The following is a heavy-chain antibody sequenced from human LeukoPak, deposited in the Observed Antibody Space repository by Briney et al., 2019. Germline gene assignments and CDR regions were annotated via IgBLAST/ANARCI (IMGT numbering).Heavy chain of an antibody. CDR1: GFTFSSYA. CDR3: ARGPTMSRPFDY. CDR2: ISYDGSNK. J-gene: IGHJ4*02. Sequence: GGSLRLSCAASGFTFSSYAMHWVRQAPGKGLEWVAVISYDGSNKYYADSVKGRFTISRDNSKNTLYLQMNSLRAEDTAVYYCARGPTMSRPFDYWGQGTLVTVSS. V-gene: IGHV3-30*04.